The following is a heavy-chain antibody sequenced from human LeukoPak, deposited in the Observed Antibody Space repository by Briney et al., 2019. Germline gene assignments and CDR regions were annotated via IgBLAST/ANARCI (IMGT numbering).Heavy chain of an antibody. CDR2: ISYDGSNK. J-gene: IGHJ4*02. CDR1: EFTFSSYA. V-gene: IGHV3-30-3*01. Sequence: GGSLRLSCAASEFTFSSYAMHWVRQAPGKGLEWVAVISYDGSNKYYADSVKGRFTISRDNSKNTLYLQMNSLRAEDTAVYYCARDSSQMDPFDYWGQGTLVTVSS. D-gene: IGHD5-24*01. CDR3: ARDSSQMDPFDY.